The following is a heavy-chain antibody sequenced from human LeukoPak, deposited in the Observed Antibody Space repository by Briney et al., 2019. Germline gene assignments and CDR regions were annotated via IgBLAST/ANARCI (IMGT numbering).Heavy chain of an antibody. D-gene: IGHD2-2*01. Sequence: SETLSLTCTVSGGSISSSSYYWGWIRQPPGKGLEWIGSIYYGGSTYYNPSLKSRVTISVDTSKNQFSLKLSSVTAADTAVYYCARQLLTLGYCSSTSCYGWFDPWGQGTLVTVSS. CDR3: ARQLLTLGYCSSTSCYGWFDP. CDR1: GGSISSSSYY. V-gene: IGHV4-39*07. J-gene: IGHJ5*02. CDR2: IYYGGST.